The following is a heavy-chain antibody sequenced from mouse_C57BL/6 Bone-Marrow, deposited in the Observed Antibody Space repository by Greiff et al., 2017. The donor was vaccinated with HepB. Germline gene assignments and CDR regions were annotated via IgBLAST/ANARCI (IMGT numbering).Heavy chain of an antibody. CDR3: AGRRYGSRGYYAMDY. J-gene: IGHJ4*01. Sequence: QVQLKQPGAELVKPGASVKMSCKASGYTFTSYWITWVKQRPGQGLEWIGDIYPGSGSTNYNEKFKSKATLTVDTSSSTAYMQLSSLTSEDSAVYYCAGRRYGSRGYYAMDYWGQGTSVTVSS. D-gene: IGHD1-1*01. CDR1: GYTFTSYW. V-gene: IGHV1-55*01. CDR2: IYPGSGST.